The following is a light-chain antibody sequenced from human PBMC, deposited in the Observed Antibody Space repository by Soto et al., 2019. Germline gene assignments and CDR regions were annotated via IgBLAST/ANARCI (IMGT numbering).Light chain of an antibody. V-gene: IGKV1-39*01. Sequence: QRTKSTSSPSASVGDRVTITCRASQSISSYLNWYQQKPGKAPKLLIYAASSLQSGVPSRFSGSGSGTDFTLTISNLQPEDFATYYCQQLNAYPLTFGQGTRLEIK. J-gene: IGKJ5*01. CDR1: QSISSY. CDR3: QQLNAYPLT. CDR2: AAS.